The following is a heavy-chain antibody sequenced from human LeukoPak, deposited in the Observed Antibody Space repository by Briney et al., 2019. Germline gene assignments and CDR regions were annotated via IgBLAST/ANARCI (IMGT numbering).Heavy chain of an antibody. Sequence: QAGRSLRLSCAASGFTFDDYAMHWVRQAPGKGLEWVSGLNWNSGGIVYADSVKGRFTISRDNAKNSLYLQMNSLRAEDTAVYYCARDWASSSGATVQVDYWGQGTLVTVSS. CDR2: LNWNSGGI. CDR3: ARDWASSSGATVQVDY. V-gene: IGHV3-9*01. CDR1: GFTFDDYA. D-gene: IGHD4-17*01. J-gene: IGHJ4*02.